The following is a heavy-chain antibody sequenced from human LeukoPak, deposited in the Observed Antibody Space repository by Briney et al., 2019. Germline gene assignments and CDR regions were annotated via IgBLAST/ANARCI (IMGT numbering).Heavy chain of an antibody. CDR2: IHERGST. D-gene: IGHD6-6*01. J-gene: IGHJ5*02. CDR1: GHSFSSDSF. Sequence: PSETLSLTCGVSGHSFSSDSFWGWIRRPPGQGLEWIGSIHERGSTFYNPSLKSRVTISIDTSKNQFSLNVNSVTAADTAVYYCARASRPSNSWFDPWGEGTVVTVSS. V-gene: IGHV4-38-2*01. CDR3: ARASRPSNSWFDP.